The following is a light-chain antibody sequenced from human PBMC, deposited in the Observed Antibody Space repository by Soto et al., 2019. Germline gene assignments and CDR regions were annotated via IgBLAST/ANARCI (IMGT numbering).Light chain of an antibody. CDR3: QQYRIWPRGT. CDR2: GAS. Sequence: EIVMTQSPATLSVSPGERATLSCRASQSVSSNLAWYQQKPGQAPRLLIYGASTRATGIPARFSGSASGTDFSLTNNILLSEDFAVYCCQQYRIWPRGTFGQGNQVPIK. CDR1: QSVSSN. V-gene: IGKV3-15*01. J-gene: IGKJ1*01.